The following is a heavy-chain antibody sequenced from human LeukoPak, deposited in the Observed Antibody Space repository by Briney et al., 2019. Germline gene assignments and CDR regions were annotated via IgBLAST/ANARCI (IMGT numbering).Heavy chain of an antibody. CDR2: IYNSGST. Sequence: PSETLSLTCTVSGGSISSYYWSWIRQPPGKGLEWIGYIYNSGSTNYNPSLKSRVTISLDTSKNQFSLKLSSVTAAETAVYFCARANRYAGGDRHFDYWGQGTLVTVSS. CDR1: GGSISSYY. CDR3: ARANRYAGGDRHFDY. J-gene: IGHJ4*02. D-gene: IGHD1-14*01. V-gene: IGHV4-4*09.